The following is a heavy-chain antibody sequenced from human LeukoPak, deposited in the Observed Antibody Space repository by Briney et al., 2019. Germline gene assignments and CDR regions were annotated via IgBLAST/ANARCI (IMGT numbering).Heavy chain of an antibody. CDR2: IIPIFGTE. Sequence: SVNVSCKASGGTFRRYAILWVRQAPGQGLEWVGGIIPIFGTEKYAQKFQGRVKITADDSRHTAYMAVNRLSSEDTAVFFCARNPLGLGYCSSTICYRWFDPWGQGTLVTVSS. D-gene: IGHD2-2*01. CDR1: GGTFRRYA. J-gene: IGHJ5*02. CDR3: ARNPLGLGYCSSTICYRWFDP. V-gene: IGHV1-69*13.